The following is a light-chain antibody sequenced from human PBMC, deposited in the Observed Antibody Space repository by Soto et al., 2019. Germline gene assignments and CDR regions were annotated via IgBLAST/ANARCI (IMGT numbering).Light chain of an antibody. V-gene: IGLV1-47*01. CDR2: RDN. Sequence: QLVLTQPPSASGTPGQRVTISCSGSSSNIGSNYVYWYKQLPGTAPKLLIYRDNQRPSGVPDRFSGSKSGTSASLAISGLRSEDEADYYCAAWDGSLSGVVFGGGTKLTVL. J-gene: IGLJ2*01. CDR3: AAWDGSLSGVV. CDR1: SSNIGSNY.